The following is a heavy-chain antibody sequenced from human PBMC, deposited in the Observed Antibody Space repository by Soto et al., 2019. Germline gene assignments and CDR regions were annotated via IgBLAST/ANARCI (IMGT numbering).Heavy chain of an antibody. D-gene: IGHD6-13*01. CDR2: VYYTGTT. J-gene: IGHJ4*02. Sequence: SETLSLTCTVSCGSISSYFYIWVRQPPGKGLEWIGSVYYTGTTDYNPSLKSRVTISVDTSKTQFSLNLRSVTAADTAVYYCARDLAAVPRAFDYWGRGTLVTVSS. CDR1: CGSISSYF. V-gene: IGHV4-59*01. CDR3: ARDLAAVPRAFDY.